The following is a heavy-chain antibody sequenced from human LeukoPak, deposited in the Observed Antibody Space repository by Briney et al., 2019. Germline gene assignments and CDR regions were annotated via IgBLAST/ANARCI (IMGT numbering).Heavy chain of an antibody. J-gene: IGHJ5*02. D-gene: IGHD6-13*01. CDR1: GGSFSGYY. CDR2: INRSGST. V-gene: IGHV4-34*01. CDR3: ARSPSGYTSSWGCFDP. Sequence: FETLSLTCAVYGGSFSGYYWSWIRQPPGKGLEWIGEINRSGSTNYNPSLKSRVTISVDTSKNQFSLKLYSVTAADTAVYFCARSPSGYTSSWGCFDPWGQGALVTVSS.